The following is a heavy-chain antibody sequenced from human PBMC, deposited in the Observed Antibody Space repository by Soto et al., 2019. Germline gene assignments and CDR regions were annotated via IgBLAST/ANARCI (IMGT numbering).Heavy chain of an antibody. CDR2: INHSGST. CDR3: ARGRKNYDILTGYLYYYYGMDV. J-gene: IGHJ6*02. CDR1: GGSISSSSYY. D-gene: IGHD3-9*01. Sequence: SETLSLTCSVSGGSISSSSYYWGWIRQPPGKGLEWIGEINHSGSTNYNPSLKSRVTISVDTSKNQFSLKLSSVTAADTAVYYCARGRKNYDILTGYLYYYYGMDVWGQGTTVTVSS. V-gene: IGHV4-39*07.